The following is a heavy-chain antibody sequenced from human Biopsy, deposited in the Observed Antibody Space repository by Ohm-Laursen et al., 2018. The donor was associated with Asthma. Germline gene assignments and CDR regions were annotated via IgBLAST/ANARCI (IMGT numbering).Heavy chain of an antibody. D-gene: IGHD3-10*01. J-gene: IGHJ6*02. CDR3: ARAVDYSHYYGIDV. Sequence: GASVKVSCKPSGCTFHRAGIPWVRQAPGQGLEWMGWISVYNGNTKVAQKLQDRVTMITDTSTSTAYMELRSLRSDDTAVYFCARAVDYSHYYGIDVWGQGTTVTVS. V-gene: IGHV1-18*01. CDR1: GCTFHRAG. CDR2: ISVYNGNT.